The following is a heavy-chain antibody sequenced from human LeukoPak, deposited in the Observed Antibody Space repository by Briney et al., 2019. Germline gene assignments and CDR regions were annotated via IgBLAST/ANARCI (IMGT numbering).Heavy chain of an antibody. CDR3: AKDGGYNWNDPFDY. J-gene: IGHJ4*01. Sequence: GGSLRLSCAASGFTFRSYAMSWVRQAPAKGLEWVSAISGSGGITYYADSVKGRFTVSRDNSKNTLYLQMNTLRAEDTAVYYCAKDGGYNWNDPFDYWGLGTLVTVSS. D-gene: IGHD1-20*01. V-gene: IGHV3-23*01. CDR2: ISGSGGIT. CDR1: GFTFRSYA.